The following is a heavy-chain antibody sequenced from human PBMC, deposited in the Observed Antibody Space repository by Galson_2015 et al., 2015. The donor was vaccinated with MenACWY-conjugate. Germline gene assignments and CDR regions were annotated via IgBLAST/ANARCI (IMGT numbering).Heavy chain of an antibody. CDR2: ISGSAGAT. J-gene: IGHJ4*02. Sequence: LRLSCAASGISLRRNAMSWVRQAPGKGLEWVSAISGSAGATFYAESVQGRFTISRDISDNTLYLQMNSLRAEDTAVYFCANNAYSGGIDYWGQGTLVTVSS. V-gene: IGHV3-23*01. D-gene: IGHD2-15*01. CDR3: ANNAYSGGIDY. CDR1: GISLRRNA.